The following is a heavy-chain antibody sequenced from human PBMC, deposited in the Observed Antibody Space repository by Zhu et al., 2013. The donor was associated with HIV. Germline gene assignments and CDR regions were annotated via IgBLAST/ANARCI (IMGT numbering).Heavy chain of an antibody. V-gene: IGHV3-74*01. CDR1: IHLPKLL. CDR3: ATGPGSWYEY. CDR2: VTSDGNT. J-gene: IGHJ1*01. Sequence: EVQLVESGGGSVQPGGSVETLLCSLWIHLPKLLDALGPPSSGKGLVWVSYVTSDGNTIYADSVKGRFTISRDNAKNTLYLQMNSLRAEDTAVYYCATGPGSWYEYWGQGTLGHRLL. D-gene: IGHD6-13*01.